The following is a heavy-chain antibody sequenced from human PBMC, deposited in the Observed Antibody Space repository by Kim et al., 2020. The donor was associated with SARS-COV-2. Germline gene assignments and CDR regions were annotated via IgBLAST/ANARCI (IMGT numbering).Heavy chain of an antibody. J-gene: IGHJ3*02. CDR3: ARGKGRRDGYNWGAFDI. CDR2: LNPSGGRT. D-gene: IGHD5-12*01. V-gene: IGHV1-46*01. Sequence: ASVKVSCKASGYTFTSYYIQWVRQAPEQGLEWMGILNPSGGRTTYAQKFQGRVTMTRDTSTSTVYMELSSLRSEDSAVYYCARGKGRRDGYNWGAFDIWGQGTMVAVSS. CDR1: GYTFTSYY.